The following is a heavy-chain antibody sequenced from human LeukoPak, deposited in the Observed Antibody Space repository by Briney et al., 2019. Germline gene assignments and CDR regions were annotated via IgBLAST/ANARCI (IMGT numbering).Heavy chain of an antibody. CDR3: ARDGESPPDSSFDY. CDR2: IYTSGST. Sequence: PSETLSLTCAVYGGSFSGYYWSWIRQPAGKGLEWIGRIYTSGSTNYNPSLKSRVTMSVDTSKNQFSLKLSSVTAADTAVYYCARDGESPPDSSFDYWGQGTLVTVSS. V-gene: IGHV4-4*07. D-gene: IGHD3-10*01. CDR1: GGSFSGYY. J-gene: IGHJ4*02.